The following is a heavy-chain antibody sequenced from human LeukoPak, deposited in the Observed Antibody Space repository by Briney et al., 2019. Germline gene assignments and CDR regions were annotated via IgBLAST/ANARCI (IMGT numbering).Heavy chain of an antibody. CDR2: ISSSSIYI. CDR1: GFTFSTYS. V-gene: IGHV3-21*04. Sequence: GGSLRLSCAASGFTFSTYSMNWVRQAPGKGLEWVSSISSSSIYIYYADSVKGRFTISRDNAKNSLYLQMNSLRAEDTAVYYCARRAASSGYYFDQWGQGTLVTVSS. J-gene: IGHJ4*02. D-gene: IGHD6-19*01. CDR3: ARRAASSGYYFDQ.